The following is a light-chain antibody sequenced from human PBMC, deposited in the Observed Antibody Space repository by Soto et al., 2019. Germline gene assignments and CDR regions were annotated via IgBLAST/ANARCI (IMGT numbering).Light chain of an antibody. J-gene: IGKJ5*01. CDR1: RSVSST. CDR3: QQYNNWHRIT. V-gene: IGKV3-15*01. Sequence: EIWMIQYPATLSASLGERVTLSCGASRSVSSTLAWYQQKPGQAPRLLFYDASTRATGIPARFSGSGSATEFTLSISSLKSEDFAVYYCQQYNNWHRITFGHGTRLEIK. CDR2: DAS.